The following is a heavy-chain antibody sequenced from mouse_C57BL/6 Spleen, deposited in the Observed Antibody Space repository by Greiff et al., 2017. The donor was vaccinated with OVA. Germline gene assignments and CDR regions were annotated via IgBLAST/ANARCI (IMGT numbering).Heavy chain of an antibody. CDR1: GYTFTSYW. V-gene: IGHV1-53*01. D-gene: IGHD2-4*01. CDR2: INPSNGGT. J-gene: IGHJ2*01. CDR3: ATIYYDRYYFDD. Sequence: QVQLQQPGPELVKPGASVKLSCKASGYTFTSYWMHWVKQRPGKGLEWIGNINPSNGGTNYNEKFKSKATLTVDKSSSTAYMQLISVTSEDSAVYYCATIYYDRYYFDDWGQGTTLTVSS.